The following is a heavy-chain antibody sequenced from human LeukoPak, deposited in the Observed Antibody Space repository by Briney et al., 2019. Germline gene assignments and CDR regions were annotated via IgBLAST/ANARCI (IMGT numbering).Heavy chain of an antibody. D-gene: IGHD4-17*01. V-gene: IGHV1-46*01. CDR1: GYTFTSYY. CDR2: INPSDGST. Sequence: ASVKVSCKASGYTFTSYYMHWVRQAPGQGLEWMGIINPSDGSTRYAQKFQDRVTMTRDMSTSTVYMELSSLRSEDTAVYYCARETNGDYVTFDYWGQGTLVTVSS. CDR3: ARETNGDYVTFDY. J-gene: IGHJ4*02.